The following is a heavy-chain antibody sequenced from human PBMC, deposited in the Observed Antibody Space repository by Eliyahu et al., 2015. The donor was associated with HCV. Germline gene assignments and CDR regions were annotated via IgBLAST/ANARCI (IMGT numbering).Heavy chain of an antibody. CDR2: ISGSGGST. CDR3: AKVEDYYGSGSYYRSGKYGMDV. V-gene: IGHV3-23*01. D-gene: IGHD3-10*01. Sequence: EVQLLESGGGLVQPGGSLRLSCAASGFXFSXXAMXWXXQAPGKGLGWVSAISGSGGSTYYADSVKGRFTISRDNSKNTLYLQMNSLRAEDTAVYYCAKVEDYYGSGSYYRSGKYGMDVWGQGTTVTVSS. CDR1: GFXFSXXA. J-gene: IGHJ6*02.